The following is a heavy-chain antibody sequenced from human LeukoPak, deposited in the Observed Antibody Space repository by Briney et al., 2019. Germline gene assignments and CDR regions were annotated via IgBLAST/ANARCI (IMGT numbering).Heavy chain of an antibody. D-gene: IGHD6-19*01. CDR2: INSDGSST. CDR3: ARAQWLDSFDY. V-gene: IGHV3-74*01. Sequence: GGSLRLSCAASGFTFSSYAMRWVRQAPGKGLVWVSRINSDGSSTSYADSVKGRFTISRDNAKNTLYLQMNSLRDEDTAVYYCARAQWLDSFDYWGQGTLVTVSS. J-gene: IGHJ4*02. CDR1: GFTFSSYA.